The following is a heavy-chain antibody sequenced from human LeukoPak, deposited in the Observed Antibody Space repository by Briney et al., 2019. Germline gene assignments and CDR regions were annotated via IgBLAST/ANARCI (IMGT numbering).Heavy chain of an antibody. CDR3: ARHLYSYYYGSGSYFP. V-gene: IGHV4-39*01. CDR2: IYYSGST. D-gene: IGHD3-10*01. Sequence: SETLSLTCTVSGGSISSSSYYWGWIRQPPGKGLEWIGSIYYSGSTYYNPSLKSRVTISVDTSKNQFSLKLSSVTAADTAVYYCARHLYSYYYGSGSYFPWGQGTLVTVSS. CDR1: GGSISSSSYY. J-gene: IGHJ5*02.